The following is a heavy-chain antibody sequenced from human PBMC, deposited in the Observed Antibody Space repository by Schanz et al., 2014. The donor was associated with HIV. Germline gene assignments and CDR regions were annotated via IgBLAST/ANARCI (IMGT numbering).Heavy chain of an antibody. CDR1: GFNGNNYG. CDR2: IWHDGSNI. V-gene: IGHV3-33*01. CDR3: VMGTTVGNSFDS. D-gene: IGHD4-17*01. Sequence: VQLVGAGGGVGQPGRALKLSCVASGFNGNNYGMQWGRQPPGKGGGWGAVIWHDGSNIYYADSVKGRFTISRDNSKNTVYLQMNSLRAEDTAVYYCVMGTTVGNSFDSWGQGTLVTVSP. J-gene: IGHJ4*02.